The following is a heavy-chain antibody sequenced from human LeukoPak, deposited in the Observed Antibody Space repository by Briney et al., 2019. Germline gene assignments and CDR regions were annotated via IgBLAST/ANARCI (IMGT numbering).Heavy chain of an antibody. CDR3: AKARYSSSWLDY. D-gene: IGHD6-13*01. Sequence: PGGSLRLSCAASEFTFSSYGMHWVRQAPGKGLEWVAVISYDGSNKYYADSVKGRFTISRDNSKNTLYLQMNSLRAEDTAVYYCAKARYSSSWLDYWGQGTLVTVSS. V-gene: IGHV3-30*18. CDR2: ISYDGSNK. J-gene: IGHJ4*02. CDR1: EFTFSSYG.